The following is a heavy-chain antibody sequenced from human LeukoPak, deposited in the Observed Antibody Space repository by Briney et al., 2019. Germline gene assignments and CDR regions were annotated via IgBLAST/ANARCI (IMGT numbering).Heavy chain of an antibody. CDR2: INPNTAGT. J-gene: IGHJ4*02. D-gene: IGHD2-2*01. Sequence: ASVKVSCKASGYTFTGYYIHWVRQAPGQGPEWMGWINPNTAGTNSAQKFQGRVTMTRDTSISTAYMELSRLRSDDTAVYYCARGGSTSHAVDYWGQGTLVNVSS. CDR1: GYTFTGYY. CDR3: ARGGSTSHAVDY. V-gene: IGHV1-2*02.